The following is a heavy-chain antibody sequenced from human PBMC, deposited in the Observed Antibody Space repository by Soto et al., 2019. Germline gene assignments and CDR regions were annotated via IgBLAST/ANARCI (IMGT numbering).Heavy chain of an antibody. CDR3: ARGMTTVTTYDY. J-gene: IGHJ4*02. Sequence: QLLLQESGSGLVKPSQTLSLTCAVSGGSISSGGYSWSWIRQPPGKGLEWIGYIYHSGSTYYNPSLKSRVTISVDRSKNQFSLNLSSVTAADTAVYYCARGMTTVTTYDYWGQGTLVTVSS. CDR1: GGSISSGGYS. V-gene: IGHV4-30-2*01. D-gene: IGHD4-4*01. CDR2: IYHSGST.